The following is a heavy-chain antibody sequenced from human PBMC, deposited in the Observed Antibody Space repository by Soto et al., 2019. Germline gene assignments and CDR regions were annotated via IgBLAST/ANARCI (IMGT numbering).Heavy chain of an antibody. CDR3: AGGGSIVVPTRRLMDV. Sequence: SETLSLTCSFSGDSVTSHYLTWIRQSPEKGLEWIGYMHNTGFSHYNPSLKSRLTISVDKSKNQFTLQLSSVTVADTAFYYCAGGGSIVVPTRRLMDVWGKGTTVTVSS. CDR2: MHNTGFS. CDR1: GDSVTSHY. D-gene: IGHD2-2*01. V-gene: IGHV4-59*02. J-gene: IGHJ6*03.